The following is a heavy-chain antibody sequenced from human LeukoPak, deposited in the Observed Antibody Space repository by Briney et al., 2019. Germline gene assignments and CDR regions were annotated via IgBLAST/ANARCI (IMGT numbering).Heavy chain of an antibody. CDR2: ISSSGSTI. J-gene: IGHJ3*02. CDR3: SHVPAAGKGAFDI. V-gene: IGHV3-11*04. CDR1: GFTFSDYY. Sequence: GGSLRLSCAASGFTFSDYYMSWIRQAPGKGLEWVSYISSSGSTIYYADSVKGRLTISRDNAKNSLYLQMNSLRAEDTAVYYCSHVPAAGKGAFDIWGQGTMVTVSS. D-gene: IGHD2-2*01.